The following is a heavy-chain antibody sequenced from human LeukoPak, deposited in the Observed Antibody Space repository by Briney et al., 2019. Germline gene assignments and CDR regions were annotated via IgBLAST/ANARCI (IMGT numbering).Heavy chain of an antibody. CDR1: GFTFSDYY. V-gene: IGHV3-11*01. CDR3: ASYGGNFRRNFLDY. Sequence: KPGGSLGLSCAASGFTFSDYYMSWIRQAPGKGLEWVSYISSSGSTIYYADSVKGRFTISRDNAKNSLYLQMNSLRAEDTAVYYCASYGGNFRRNFLDYWGQGTLVTVSS. D-gene: IGHD4-23*01. J-gene: IGHJ4*02. CDR2: ISSSGSTI.